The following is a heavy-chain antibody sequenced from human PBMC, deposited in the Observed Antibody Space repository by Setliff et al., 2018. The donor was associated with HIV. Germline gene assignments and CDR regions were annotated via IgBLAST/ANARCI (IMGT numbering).Heavy chain of an antibody. CDR3: VTEWLRSRTVDS. D-gene: IGHD3-3*01. CDR1: GDSISSSSHY. CDR2: IHYSGST. V-gene: IGHV4-39*07. J-gene: IGHJ4*02. Sequence: SETLSLTCNVSGDSISSSSHYWGWIRQPPGKGLEWIGSIHYSGSTTYNPSLKSRVTISIDTSKNQFSLELRSLIAADTAVYYCVTEWLRSRTVDSWGQGTLVTVSS.